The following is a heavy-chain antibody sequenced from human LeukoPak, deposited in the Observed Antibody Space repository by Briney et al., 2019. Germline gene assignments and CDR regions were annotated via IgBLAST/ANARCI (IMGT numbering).Heavy chain of an antibody. J-gene: IGHJ5*02. CDR1: GFTFTSSA. Sequence: SVKVSCKASGFTFTSSAMQWVRQARGQRLDWIGWIVVCGGNTNYAQKFQERVTITRDMPTSTAYMELSSLRAEDTAVYYCAADSGSSLGVFDPWGQGTLVTVSS. D-gene: IGHD1-26*01. CDR3: AADSGSSLGVFDP. V-gene: IGHV1-58*02. CDR2: IVVCGGNT.